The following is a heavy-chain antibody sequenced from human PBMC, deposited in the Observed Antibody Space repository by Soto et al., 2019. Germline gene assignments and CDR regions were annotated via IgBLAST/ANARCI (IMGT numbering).Heavy chain of an antibody. CDR1: GGTFINYA. Sequence: ASVKVSCKASGGTFINYAFTWVRQAPGQGLEWMGGITPIFGTRNYAQKFQGRVTITADESTSTVYMELSSLKSEDTAVYYCARDQGLEASRTTTNWHAPWRQGTLVTVSS. CDR2: ITPIFGTR. CDR3: ARDQGLEASRTTTNWHAP. J-gene: IGHJ5*02. D-gene: IGHD1-1*01. V-gene: IGHV1-69*13.